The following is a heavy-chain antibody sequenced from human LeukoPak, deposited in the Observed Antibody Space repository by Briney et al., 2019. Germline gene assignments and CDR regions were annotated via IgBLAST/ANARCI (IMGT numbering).Heavy chain of an antibody. J-gene: IGHJ4*02. CDR2: ISGSGGCT. CDR3: AKDPTVAGDY. V-gene: IGHV3-23*01. D-gene: IGHD6-19*01. CDR1: GFTFSSYA. Sequence: GGSLRLSCAASGFTFSSYAMSWVRQAPGKGLEWASAISGSGGCTYYADSVKGRFTISRDNSKNTLYLQMNSLRAEDTAVYYCAKDPTVAGDYWGQGTLVTVSS.